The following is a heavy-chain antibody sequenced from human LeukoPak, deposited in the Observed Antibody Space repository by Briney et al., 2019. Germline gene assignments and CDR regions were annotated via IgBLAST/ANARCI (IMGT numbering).Heavy chain of an antibody. J-gene: IGHJ4*02. CDR2: ISSSGSTI. CDR3: ARDNNWLTGSGSCLDY. D-gene: IGHD3-10*01. Sequence: SGGSLRLSCAASGFTFSDYYMSWIRQAPGKGLEWVSYISSSGSTIYYADSVKGRFTISRDNAKNSLYLQMNSLRAEDTAVYYCARDNNWLTGSGSCLDYWGQGTLVTVSS. V-gene: IGHV3-11*01. CDR1: GFTFSDYY.